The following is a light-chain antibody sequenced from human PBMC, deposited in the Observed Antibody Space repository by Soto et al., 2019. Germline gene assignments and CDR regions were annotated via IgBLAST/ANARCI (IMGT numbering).Light chain of an antibody. J-gene: IGKJ3*01. CDR3: QQYYSSPPGFT. CDR2: GAS. CDR1: QRVSSTY. Sequence: PGERATLSCRASQRVSSTYFAWYRQKPGQPPSLLIYGASNRATGVPDRLSGSGSGTDFTLTISRLEPEDFAVYYCQQYYSSPPGFTFGPGTTVEVK. V-gene: IGKV3-20*01.